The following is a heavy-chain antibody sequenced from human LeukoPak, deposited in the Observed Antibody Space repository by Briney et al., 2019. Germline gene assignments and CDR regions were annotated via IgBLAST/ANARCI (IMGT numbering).Heavy chain of an antibody. CDR1: GGSISSGGYY. D-gene: IGHD3-10*01. J-gene: IGHJ3*02. CDR3: ARDSEGPYYYGSGTLGRAFDI. Sequence: SQTLSLTCTVSGGSISSGGYYWSWIRQPPGKGLEWIGYIYHSGSTYYNPSLKSRVTISVDTSKNQFSLKLSSVTAADTAVYYCARDSEGPYYYGSGTLGRAFDIWGQGTMVTVSS. V-gene: IGHV4-30-2*01. CDR2: IYHSGST.